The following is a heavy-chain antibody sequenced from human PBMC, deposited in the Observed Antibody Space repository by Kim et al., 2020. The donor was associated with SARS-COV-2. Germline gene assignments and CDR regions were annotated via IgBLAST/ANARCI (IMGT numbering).Heavy chain of an antibody. Sequence: SVKGRFAISRDNTKNSLYLQMNSRRAEDTAVYYCARRGGIAAAGSQYVDYCGQGTLVTVSS. D-gene: IGHD6-13*01. J-gene: IGHJ4*02. CDR3: ARRGGIAAAGSQYVDY. V-gene: IGHV3-11*03.